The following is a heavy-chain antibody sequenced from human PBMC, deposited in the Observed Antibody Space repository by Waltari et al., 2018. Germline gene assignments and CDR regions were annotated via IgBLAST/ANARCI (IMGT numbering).Heavy chain of an antibody. J-gene: IGHJ3*02. CDR2: ISSSSRTI. CDR3: ARGRNNGRSGYDI. CDR1: GFTFSSYS. V-gene: IGHV3-48*01. Sequence: EVQLVDSGGGLVQPGGSLRLSCAASGFTFSSYSINWVRQAPGKGLGWVSYISSSSRTIYYVDSVKGRFTISRDNADNSLYLQMNSLRAEDTAVYYCARGRNNGRSGYDIWGQGTMVTVSS. D-gene: IGHD3-22*01.